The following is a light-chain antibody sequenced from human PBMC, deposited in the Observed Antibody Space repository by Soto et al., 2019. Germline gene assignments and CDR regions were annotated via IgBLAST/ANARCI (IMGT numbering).Light chain of an antibody. CDR1: QSVGSK. Sequence: EVVMTQSPGTLSVSPGERATLSCRASQSVGSKLAWYQKRPGQAPRLLMYGASTRASGIPARFSGSGSGTEFTLTISSLQSEDFAVYFCQQYDDWPPYTFGQGTKVEIK. J-gene: IGKJ2*01. CDR3: QQYDDWPPYT. CDR2: GAS. V-gene: IGKV3-15*01.